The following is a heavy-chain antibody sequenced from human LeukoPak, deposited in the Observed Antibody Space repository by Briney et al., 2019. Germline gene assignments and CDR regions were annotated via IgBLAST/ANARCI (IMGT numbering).Heavy chain of an antibody. CDR1: GGSISSYY. CDR2: IYYSGST. CDR3: ARDPGYDSGGFRFDY. J-gene: IGHJ4*02. D-gene: IGHD3-22*01. V-gene: IGHV4-59*01. Sequence: PSETLSLTCTVSGGSISSYYWSWIRQPPGKGLEWIGYIYYSGSTNYNPSLKSRVTISVDTSKNQFSLKLSSVTAADTAVYYCARDPGYDSGGFRFDYWGQGTLVTVSS.